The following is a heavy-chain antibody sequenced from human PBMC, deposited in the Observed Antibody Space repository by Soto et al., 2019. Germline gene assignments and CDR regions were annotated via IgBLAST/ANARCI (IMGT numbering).Heavy chain of an antibody. CDR2: INPNGGRT. V-gene: IGHV1-46*01. J-gene: IGHJ4*02. D-gene: IGHD2-2*01. CDR3: GRDPYQGNTPLGAFFDF. Sequence: QVQLVQSGAEVKEPGASVKVSCKASGYIFTNYYVHWVRQAPGQGLEWMGMINPNGGRTTYAQNFRDRVRMTSDTSKNTIYMEPDRLRSDDTATYYCGRDPYQGNTPLGAFFDFWGQGTLVTVSS. CDR1: GYIFTNYY.